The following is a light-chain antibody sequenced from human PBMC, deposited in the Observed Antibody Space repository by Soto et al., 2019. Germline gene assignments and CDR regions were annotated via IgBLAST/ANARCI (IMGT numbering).Light chain of an antibody. CDR2: GAS. Sequence: EIVMTQSPATLSMSPGERAALSCRASQSVSNNLAWYQQKPGQAPRLLIYGASTRATGIPARFSGSGSGTEFSLTISSLQSEDFAVYYCQQYHNWPTWTFGKGTKVDIK. J-gene: IGKJ1*01. V-gene: IGKV3-15*01. CDR3: QQYHNWPTWT. CDR1: QSVSNN.